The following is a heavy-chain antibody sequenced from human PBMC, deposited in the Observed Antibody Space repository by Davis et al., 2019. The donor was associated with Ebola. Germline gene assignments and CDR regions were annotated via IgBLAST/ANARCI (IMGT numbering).Heavy chain of an antibody. V-gene: IGHV1-46*01. CDR3: ARDRGGWIVDDY. J-gene: IGHJ4*02. Sequence: ASVKVSCKASGYTFTNYNMHWVRQAPGQGLEWMGIINPTSGSTSSAQKFQGRVTMTRDTSTSTVYMELISLRSEDTAVYYCARDRGGWIVDDYWGQGTLVIVSS. D-gene: IGHD1-26*01. CDR1: GYTFTNYN. CDR2: INPTSGST.